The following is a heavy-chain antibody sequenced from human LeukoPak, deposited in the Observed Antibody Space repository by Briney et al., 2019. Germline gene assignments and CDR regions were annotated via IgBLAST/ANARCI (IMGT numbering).Heavy chain of an antibody. Sequence: SETLSLTCTVSGGSISSSGYYWDWVRQPPGTGREWIGSIYYSETTYYNPSLRSRATISVDTSKSQFSLNLRSVTAADTAVYYCARQVSDYYYYYIDVWGRGTAVTVSS. V-gene: IGHV4-39*01. CDR2: IYYSETT. D-gene: IGHD5/OR15-5a*01. J-gene: IGHJ6*03. CDR3: ARQVSDYYYYYIDV. CDR1: GGSISSSGYY.